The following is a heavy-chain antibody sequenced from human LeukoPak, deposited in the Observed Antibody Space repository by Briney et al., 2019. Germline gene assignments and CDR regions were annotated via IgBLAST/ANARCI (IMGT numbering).Heavy chain of an antibody. CDR2: ISAYNGNT. V-gene: IGHV1-18*01. CDR1: GYSFTSYG. Sequence: ASVKVSCRASGYSFTSYGISWARQAPGRGLEWMGWISAYNGNTNYAQKLQGRVTMTTDTSTSTAYMELRRLRSDDTAVYYCARARLGYCSSTSCYSHFDYWGQGTLVTVSS. D-gene: IGHD2-2*01. CDR3: ARARLGYCSSTSCYSHFDY. J-gene: IGHJ4*02.